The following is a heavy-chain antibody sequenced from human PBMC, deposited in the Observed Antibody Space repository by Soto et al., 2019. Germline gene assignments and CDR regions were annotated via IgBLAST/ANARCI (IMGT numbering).Heavy chain of an antibody. V-gene: IGHV3-73*02. CDR3: TRHTVDY. D-gene: IGHD4-4*01. CDR1: GFSFSDSA. CDR2: TRSKAHSYAT. J-gene: IGHJ4*02. Sequence: EVQLVESGGGLVQPGGSLKLSCAASGFSFSDSAIHWVRQASGKGLEWVGRTRSKAHSYATAFAASVKGRFTISRDDSKNTVYLQMNSLKTEDTAVYYCTRHTVDYWGQGTPVTVSS.